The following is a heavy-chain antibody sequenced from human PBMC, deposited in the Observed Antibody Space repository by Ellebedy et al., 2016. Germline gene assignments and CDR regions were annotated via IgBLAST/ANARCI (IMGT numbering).Heavy chain of an antibody. CDR1: GFTFNSYA. J-gene: IGHJ6*02. CDR2: ISYDGSNK. Sequence: GESLKISCAASGFTFNSYAMHWVRQAPGKGLEWVAVISYDGSNKYYADSVKGRFTISRDNSKNTLYLQMNSLRAEDTAVYYCARAGSPSPDYYYYGMDVWGQGTTVTVSS. D-gene: IGHD3-10*01. CDR3: ARAGSPSPDYYYYGMDV. V-gene: IGHV3-30-3*01.